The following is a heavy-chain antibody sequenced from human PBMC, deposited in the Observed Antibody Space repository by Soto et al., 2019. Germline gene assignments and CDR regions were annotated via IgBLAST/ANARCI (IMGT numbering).Heavy chain of an antibody. Sequence: GGSLRLSCAASGFTVSSNYMRWVRQAPGKGLEWVSAISGSGGSTYYADSVKGRFTISRDNSKHTLYLQMNSLRAEDTAVYYCARRGPGTYFDYWGQGTLVTVSS. CDR2: ISGSGGST. CDR1: GFTVSSNY. CDR3: ARRGPGTYFDY. J-gene: IGHJ4*02. D-gene: IGHD6-13*01. V-gene: IGHV3-23*01.